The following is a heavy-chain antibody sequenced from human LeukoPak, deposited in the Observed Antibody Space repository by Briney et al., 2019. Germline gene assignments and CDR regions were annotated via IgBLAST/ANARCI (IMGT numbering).Heavy chain of an antibody. CDR1: GYTLTELS. CDR2: FDPEDGET. Sequence: ASVKVSCKVSGYTLTELSTHWVRQAPGKGLEWMGGFDPEDGETIYAQKFRGRVTMTEDTSTDTAYMELSSLRSEDTAVYYCATKLSPYCSSTSCYFARPTPNDAFDIWGQGTMVTVSS. V-gene: IGHV1-24*01. D-gene: IGHD2-2*01. J-gene: IGHJ3*02. CDR3: ATKLSPYCSSTSCYFARPTPNDAFDI.